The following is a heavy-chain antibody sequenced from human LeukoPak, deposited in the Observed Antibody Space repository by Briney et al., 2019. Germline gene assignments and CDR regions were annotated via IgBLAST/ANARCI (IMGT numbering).Heavy chain of an antibody. CDR3: ARKSMTILSDSIDV. Sequence: SQTLSLTCTVSGGSISSANFYWSWSRQPAGKGLEWLGHISSSGTINYNPSLRSRVTVSVDTPKNQLSLKVSSVTAADTAIYYCARKSMTILSDSIDVWGKGTSVIVSS. J-gene: IGHJ6*03. D-gene: IGHD3-3*01. V-gene: IGHV4-61*09. CDR1: GGSISSANFY. CDR2: ISSSGTI.